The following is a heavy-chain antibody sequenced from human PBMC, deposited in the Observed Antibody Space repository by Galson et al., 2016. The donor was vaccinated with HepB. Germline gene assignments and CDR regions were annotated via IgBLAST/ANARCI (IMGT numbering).Heavy chain of an antibody. Sequence: LEWVSSISSAGGYLYYADSVEGRFTISRDNAKKSLYLQMNSLRVEDTAVYYCARANMAAAGVDFDFWGQGTLVTVSS. D-gene: IGHD6-13*01. CDR2: ISSAGGYL. J-gene: IGHJ4*02. V-gene: IGHV3-21*01. CDR3: ARANMAAAGVDFDF.